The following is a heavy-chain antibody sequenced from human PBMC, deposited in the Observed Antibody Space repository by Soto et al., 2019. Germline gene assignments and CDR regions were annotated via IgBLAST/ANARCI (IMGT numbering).Heavy chain of an antibody. CDR2: INPNSGGA. J-gene: IGHJ5*02. D-gene: IGHD3-10*01. Sequence: QVQLVQYWAEVKKPGASVKVSCKASGYTFTGYYMHWVRQSPGQGLEWMGWINPNSGGANYAQKFQGRVTMTRDTSISTAYMELSRLRSDDTAWYYCARWGRGPANWFDPWGQGTLLTVSS. V-gene: IGHV1-2*02. CDR1: GYTFTGYY. CDR3: ARWGRGPANWFDP.